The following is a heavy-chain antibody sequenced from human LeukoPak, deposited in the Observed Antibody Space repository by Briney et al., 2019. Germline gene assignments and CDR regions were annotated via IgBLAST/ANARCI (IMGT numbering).Heavy chain of an antibody. CDR3: ARDAYYDFWSGYYNPTRDAFDI. CDR2: ISYDGSNK. D-gene: IGHD3-3*01. J-gene: IGHJ3*02. V-gene: IGHV3-30*03. CDR1: GLTFSSYG. Sequence: GGSLRLSCAASGLTFSSYGMHWVRQAPGKGLEWVAVISYDGSNKYYADSVKGRFTISRDNSTNTLYLQMNSLRAEDTAVYYCARDAYYDFWSGYYNPTRDAFDIWGQGTMVTVSS.